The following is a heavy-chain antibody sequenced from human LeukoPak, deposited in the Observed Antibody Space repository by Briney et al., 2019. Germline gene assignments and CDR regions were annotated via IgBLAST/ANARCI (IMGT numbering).Heavy chain of an antibody. CDR3: AGSLGYCTSNVCYLKY. V-gene: IGHV1-18*01. D-gene: IGHD2-8*01. J-gene: IGHJ4*02. Sequence: GASVKVSCRTSGYTFTNSGISWVRQAPGQGLEWMGWITAYNGDTNYAQKFQGRVTMTTDTYTNTAYMELRSLRSDDTAVYYCAGSLGYCTSNVCYLKYWGQGTLVTVSS. CDR2: ITAYNGDT. CDR1: GYTFTNSG.